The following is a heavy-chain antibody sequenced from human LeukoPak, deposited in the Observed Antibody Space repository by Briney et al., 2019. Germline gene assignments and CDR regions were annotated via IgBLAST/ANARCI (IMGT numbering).Heavy chain of an antibody. CDR1: GFTFSSYS. CDR2: ISSSSSHI. D-gene: IGHD2-2*01. CDR3: ASYCSSTSCPGY. V-gene: IGHV3-21*01. Sequence: GGSLRLSCAASGFTFSSYSMNWVRQAPGKGLEWVSSISSSSSHIYYADSVKGRFTISRDNAKNSLYLQMNSLRAEDTAVYYCASYCSSTSCPGYWGQGTLVTVSS. J-gene: IGHJ4*02.